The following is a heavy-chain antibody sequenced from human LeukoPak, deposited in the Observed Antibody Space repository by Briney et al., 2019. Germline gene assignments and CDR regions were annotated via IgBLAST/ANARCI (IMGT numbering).Heavy chain of an antibody. V-gene: IGHV1-69*04. Sequence: SVKVSCKASGGTFSCYTISWVRQAPGRGLEWMGRIIPILGIANYAQKFQGRVTITADKSTSTAYMELSSLRSEDTAVYYCARETDFWSGHYYFDYWGQGTLVTVSS. D-gene: IGHD3-3*01. CDR2: IIPILGIA. J-gene: IGHJ4*02. CDR1: GGTFSCYT. CDR3: ARETDFWSGHYYFDY.